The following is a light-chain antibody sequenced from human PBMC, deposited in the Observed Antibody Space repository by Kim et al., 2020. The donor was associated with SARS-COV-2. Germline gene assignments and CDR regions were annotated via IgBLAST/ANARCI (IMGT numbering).Light chain of an antibody. CDR2: DVS. CDR3: CSYAGSYTNWV. CDR1: SSDVGGYNY. Sequence: QSALTQPRSVSGSPGQSVTISCTGTSSDVGGYNYVSCYQQHPGKAPKLMIYDVSKRPSGVPDRFSGSKAGNTASLTISGLQAEDEADYYCCSYAGSYTNWVFGGGTQLTVL. V-gene: IGLV2-11*01. J-gene: IGLJ3*02.